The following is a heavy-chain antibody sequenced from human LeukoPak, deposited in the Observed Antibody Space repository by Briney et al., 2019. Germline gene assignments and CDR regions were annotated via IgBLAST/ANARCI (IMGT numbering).Heavy chain of an antibody. CDR3: ARGTSVVAASSWFDP. D-gene: IGHD2-15*01. CDR1: GYSISSGYN. J-gene: IGHJ5*02. Sequence: PSETLSLTCTVSGYSISSGYNWGWIRQPPGKGLEWIGNIYHSGSTYYNPSLKSRVTISVDTSKNQFSLKLSSVTAADTAVYYCARGTSVVAASSWFDPWGQGTLVTVSS. V-gene: IGHV4-38-2*02. CDR2: IYHSGST.